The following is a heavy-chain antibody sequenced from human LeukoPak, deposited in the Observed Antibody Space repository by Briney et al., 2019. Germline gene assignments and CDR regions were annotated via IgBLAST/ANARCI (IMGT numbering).Heavy chain of an antibody. J-gene: IGHJ4*02. D-gene: IGHD3-22*01. CDR3: AKDVSGYYYYVDY. V-gene: IGHV3-23*01. Sequence: GGSLRLSCAASGFTVSSNYMSWVRQAPGKGLEWVSAISGSGGSTYYADSVKGRFTISRDNSKNTLYLQMNSLRAEDTAVYYCAKDVSGYYYYVDYWGQGTLVTVSS. CDR1: GFTVSSNY. CDR2: ISGSGGST.